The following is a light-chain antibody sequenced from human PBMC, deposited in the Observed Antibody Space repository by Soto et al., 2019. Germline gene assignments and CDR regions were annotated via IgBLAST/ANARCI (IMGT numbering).Light chain of an antibody. J-gene: IGLJ1*01. CDR2: DVS. CDR3: SSYTSSVTPYYV. CDR1: SSDVGGYNY. Sequence: QSVLTQPSSVSGAPGQSITISCPGTSSDVGGYNYVSWYQHHPGRAPKLMIYDVSNRPSGISNRFSGSKSGNTASLTISGLQAEDEADYYCSSYTSSVTPYYVFGRGTKVTVL. V-gene: IGLV2-14*03.